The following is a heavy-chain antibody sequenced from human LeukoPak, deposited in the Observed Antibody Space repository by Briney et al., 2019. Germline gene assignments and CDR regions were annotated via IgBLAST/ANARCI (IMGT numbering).Heavy chain of an antibody. CDR1: GGSLSSGDYY. V-gene: IGHV4-31*03. CDR3: ARALPGIAAAGTLDY. CDR2: IYYSGST. J-gene: IGHJ4*02. Sequence: SETLSLTCIVSGGSLSSGDYYWSWIRQHPAKGLEWIGYIYYSGSTYYNPSLKSRVTMSVDTSKNQFSLKLSSVTAADTAVYYCARALPGIAAAGTLDYWGQGTLVTVSS. D-gene: IGHD6-13*01.